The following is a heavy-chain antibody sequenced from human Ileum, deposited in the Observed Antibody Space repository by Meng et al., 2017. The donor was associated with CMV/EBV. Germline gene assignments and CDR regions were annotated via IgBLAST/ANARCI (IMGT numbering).Heavy chain of an antibody. D-gene: IGHD7-27*01. CDR3: ARVHNWGSASGWFDP. V-gene: IGHV1-18*01. CDR1: GYSFTFYG. CDR2: ISTYNGNT. Sequence: ASVNVSCKTSGYSFTFYGISWVRQAPGQALQWMGWISTYNGNTRYTQKLQGRVSMTTDTSTSTAYMELRSLTSDDTAVYYCARVHNWGSASGWFDPWGQGTLVTVSS. J-gene: IGHJ5*02.